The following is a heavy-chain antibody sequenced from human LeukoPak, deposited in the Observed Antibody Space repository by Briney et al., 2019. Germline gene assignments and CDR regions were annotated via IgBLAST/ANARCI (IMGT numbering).Heavy chain of an antibody. Sequence: GASVKVSCKASGGTFSSYAISWVRQAPGQGLEWMGGIIPIFGTANYAQKFQGRVTITADESTSTAYMELSSLRSEGTAVYYCARVEDDILTGYYPYYYYGMDVWGQGTTVTVSS. J-gene: IGHJ6*02. CDR1: GGTFSSYA. D-gene: IGHD3-9*01. V-gene: IGHV1-69*13. CDR2: IIPIFGTA. CDR3: ARVEDDILTGYYPYYYYGMDV.